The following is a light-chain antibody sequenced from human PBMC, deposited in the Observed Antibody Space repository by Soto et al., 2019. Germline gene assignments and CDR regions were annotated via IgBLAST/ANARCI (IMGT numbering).Light chain of an antibody. Sequence: EIVMTQSPATLSVSPGERATLSCRASQSVSTNLAWYQHKPGQAPRLLIYGVSTRATGIPASFSGSGSGTEFTLTISSLQSEDFAAYYCQHYNNWPPWTFGQGTKVDIK. J-gene: IGKJ1*01. CDR2: GVS. CDR1: QSVSTN. CDR3: QHYNNWPPWT. V-gene: IGKV3-15*01.